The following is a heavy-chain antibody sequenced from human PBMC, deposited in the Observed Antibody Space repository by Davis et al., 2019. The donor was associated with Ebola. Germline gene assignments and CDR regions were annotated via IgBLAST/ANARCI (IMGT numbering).Heavy chain of an antibody. D-gene: IGHD4-17*01. Sequence: SETLSPTCPVYGGSFSGYYWSWIRQPPGKGLEWIGEINHSGSTNYNPSLKSRVTISVDTSKNQFSLKLSSVTAADTAVYYCARHAYYGDSDFDYWGQGTLVTVSS. CDR3: ARHAYYGDSDFDY. J-gene: IGHJ4*02. V-gene: IGHV4-34*01. CDR2: INHSGST. CDR1: GGSFSGYY.